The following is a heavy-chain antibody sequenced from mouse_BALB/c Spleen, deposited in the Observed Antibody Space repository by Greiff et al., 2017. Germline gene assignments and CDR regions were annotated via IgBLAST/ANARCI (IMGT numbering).Heavy chain of an antibody. J-gene: IGHJ3*01. D-gene: IGHD2-14*01. CDR1: GFTFTDYY. CDR2: IRNKANGYTT. Sequence: EVMLVESGGGLVQPGGSLRLSCATSGFTFTDYYMSWVRQPPGKALEWLGFIRNKANGYTTEYSASVKGRFTISRDNSQSILYLQMNTLRAEDSATYYCARDMHYRYDGGGPFAYWGQGTLVTVSA. V-gene: IGHV7-3*02. CDR3: ARDMHYRYDGGGPFAY.